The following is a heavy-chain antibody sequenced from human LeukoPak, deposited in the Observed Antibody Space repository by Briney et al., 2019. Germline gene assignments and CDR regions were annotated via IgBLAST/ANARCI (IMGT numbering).Heavy chain of an antibody. V-gene: IGHV1-2*02. CDR3: ARDLVRMGTAAAGTGFGY. Sequence: ASVKVSCKASGYTFTAYYVHWVRQAPGHGLEWMGWINPNSGGSNYSQSFQGRVTMTRDTSISTAYMELSRLRSDDTALYYSARDLVRMGTAAAGTGFGYWGQGTLVTVSS. CDR2: INPNSGGS. D-gene: IGHD6-13*01. CDR1: GYTFTAYY. J-gene: IGHJ4*01.